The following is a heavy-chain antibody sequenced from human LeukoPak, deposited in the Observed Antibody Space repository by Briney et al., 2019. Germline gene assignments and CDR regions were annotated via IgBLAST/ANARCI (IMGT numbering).Heavy chain of an antibody. Sequence: GGSLRLSCAASGFTFSSYGMHWVRQAPGKGLEWVAVISYDGSNKYYADSVKGRFTISRDNSKNTLYLQMNSLRAEDTAVYYCARGVAGIDYWGQGTLVTVSS. CDR2: ISYDGSNK. D-gene: IGHD2-15*01. CDR3: ARGVAGIDY. J-gene: IGHJ4*02. CDR1: GFTFSSYG. V-gene: IGHV3-30*03.